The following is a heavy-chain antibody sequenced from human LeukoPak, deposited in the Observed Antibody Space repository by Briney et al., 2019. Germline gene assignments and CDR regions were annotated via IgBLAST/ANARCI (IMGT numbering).Heavy chain of an antibody. CDR3: AATIVTTIRPLGY. J-gene: IGHJ4*02. V-gene: IGHV4-34*01. D-gene: IGHD5-12*01. CDR2: VNHSGST. Sequence: SETLSLTCAVYGGSFSGYYWSWIRQPPGKGLEWIGEVNHSGSTNYNPSLKSRVTISVDTSKNQFSLKLSSVTAADTAVYYCAATIVTTIRPLGYWGQGTLVTVSS. CDR1: GGSFSGYY.